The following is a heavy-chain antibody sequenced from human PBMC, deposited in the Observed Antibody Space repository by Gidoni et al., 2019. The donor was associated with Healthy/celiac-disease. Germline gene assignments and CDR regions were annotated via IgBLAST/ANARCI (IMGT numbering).Heavy chain of an antibody. CDR2: IYSGGST. Sequence: EVQLVESGGGLVQPGGSLRLSCAASGFTVSSNYMSWVRQAPGKGLEWVSVIYSGGSTYYADSVKGRFTISRHNSKNTLYLQMNSLRAEDTAVYYCAREGYPDYYDSSGSILGAFDIWGQGTMVTVSS. D-gene: IGHD3-22*01. CDR3: AREGYPDYYDSSGSILGAFDI. J-gene: IGHJ3*02. CDR1: GFTVSSNY. V-gene: IGHV3-53*04.